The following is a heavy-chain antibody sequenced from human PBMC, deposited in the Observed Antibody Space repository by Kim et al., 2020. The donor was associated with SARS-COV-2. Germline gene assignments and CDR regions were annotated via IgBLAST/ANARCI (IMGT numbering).Heavy chain of an antibody. CDR1: GFSVSDYA. CDR2: ISGSVDAT. D-gene: IGHD5-12*01. V-gene: IGHV3-23*01. CDR3: VKDPARRTSGYYARRGWDTSDI. J-gene: IGHJ3*02. Sequence: GGSLRLSCTASGFSVSDYAMSWVRQAPGKGLEWVSSISGSVDATHYADSVKGRITISRDTTKNTLYLQMNSLRVEDTAIYYCVKDPARRTSGYYARRGWDTSDIWGQGTKVTVSS.